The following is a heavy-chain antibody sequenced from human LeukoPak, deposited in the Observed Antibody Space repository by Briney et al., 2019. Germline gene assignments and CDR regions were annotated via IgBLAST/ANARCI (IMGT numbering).Heavy chain of an antibody. V-gene: IGHV4-34*01. CDR2: INHSGST. CDR1: GGSFSGYY. J-gene: IGHJ5*02. D-gene: IGHD3-3*01. CDR3: ARGTWSFWSGSRFDP. Sequence: SETLSLTCAVYGGSFSGYYWRWIRQPPGKGLEWIGEINHSGSTNYNPSLKSRVTISVDTSKNQFSLKLSSVTAADTAVYYCARGTWSFWSGSRFDPWGQGTLVTVSS.